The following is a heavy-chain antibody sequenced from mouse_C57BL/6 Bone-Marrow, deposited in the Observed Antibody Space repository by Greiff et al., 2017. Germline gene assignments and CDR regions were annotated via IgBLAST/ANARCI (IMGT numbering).Heavy chain of an antibody. CDR1: GFNIKNTY. Sequence: EVQLQQSVAELVRPGASVKLSCTASGFNIKNTYMHWVKQRPEQGLEWIGRIDPANGNTKYAPKFQGKATITADTSSNTAYLHLSSLTSEDTAIYYCALYYYGSSLWFACWGQGTLVTVSA. V-gene: IGHV14-3*01. CDR3: ALYYYGSSLWFAC. J-gene: IGHJ3*01. CDR2: IDPANGNT. D-gene: IGHD1-1*01.